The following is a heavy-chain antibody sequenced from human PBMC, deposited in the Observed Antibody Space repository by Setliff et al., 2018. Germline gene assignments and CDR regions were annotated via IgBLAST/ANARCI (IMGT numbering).Heavy chain of an antibody. V-gene: IGHV4-39*07. CDR2: IYYIGTT. D-gene: IGHD2-15*01. CDR3: ARVEGAADY. Sequence: SETLSLTCIVSGGSISTNSYYWGWIRQPPGKGLEWIGSIYYIGTTYYNPSLKGRVTISVDTSKNHFSLKLSSVTAADTAVYYCARVEGAADYWGQGTLVTVSS. J-gene: IGHJ4*02. CDR1: GGSISTNSYY.